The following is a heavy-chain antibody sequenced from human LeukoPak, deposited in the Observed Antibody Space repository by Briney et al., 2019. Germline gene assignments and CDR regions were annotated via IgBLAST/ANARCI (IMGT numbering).Heavy chain of an antibody. Sequence: SETLSLTCTVSGGSISSNNCYWGWIRQPPGKGLEWIGEINHSGSTNYNPSLKSRVTISVDTSKNQFSLKLSSVTAADTAVYYCARGRWWFAGRPPHYMDVWGKGTTVTVSS. J-gene: IGHJ6*03. CDR2: INHSGST. D-gene: IGHD6-6*01. CDR1: GGSISSNNCY. CDR3: ARGRWWFAGRPPHYMDV. V-gene: IGHV4-39*07.